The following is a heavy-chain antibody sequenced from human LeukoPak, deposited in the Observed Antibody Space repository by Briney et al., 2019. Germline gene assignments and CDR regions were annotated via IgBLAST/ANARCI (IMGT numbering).Heavy chain of an antibody. Sequence: SETLSLTCAVYGGSFSGYYWSWIRQPPGKGLKWIGEINHSGITDYNPSLRSRVTISVDTSKNQFSLKLSSVTAADTAIYYCARAVIVVAAATQGNWFDPWGQGTLVTVSS. CDR1: GGSFSGYY. J-gene: IGHJ5*02. D-gene: IGHD2-15*01. CDR2: INHSGIT. CDR3: ARAVIVVAAATQGNWFDP. V-gene: IGHV4-34*01.